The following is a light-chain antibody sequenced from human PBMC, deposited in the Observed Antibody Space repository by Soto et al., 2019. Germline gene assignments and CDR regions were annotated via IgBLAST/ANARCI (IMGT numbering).Light chain of an antibody. Sequence: EILLTQSPVXXXXXXVXXXTLSCSTSQSISSSYLAWHQQKPGQAPRLLIYGASSRATGIPDRFSGSGSGTDFTLTISRLEPEDVATYYCQKYNSAPRTFGQGTKVDI. CDR3: QKYNSAPRT. V-gene: IGKV3-20*01. J-gene: IGKJ1*01. CDR2: GAS. CDR1: QSISSSY.